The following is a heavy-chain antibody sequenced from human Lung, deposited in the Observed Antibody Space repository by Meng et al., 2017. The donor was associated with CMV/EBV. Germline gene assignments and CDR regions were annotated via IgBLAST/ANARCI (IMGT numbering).Heavy chain of an antibody. CDR2: ISSSGSTI. CDR3: AREVLVPAAIRYYYYGMDV. J-gene: IGHJ6*02. Sequence: GGSLRLXCAASGFTFSSYWMSWVRQAPGKGLEWVSYISSSGSTIYYADSVQGRFTISRDNAKNSLYLQMNSLRAEDTAVYYCAREVLVPAAIRYYYYGMDVXGQGXTVTVSS. CDR1: GFTFSSYW. V-gene: IGHV3-48*04. D-gene: IGHD2-2*01.